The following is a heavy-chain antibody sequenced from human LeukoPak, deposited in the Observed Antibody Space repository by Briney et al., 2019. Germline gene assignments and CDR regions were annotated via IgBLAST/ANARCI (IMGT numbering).Heavy chain of an antibody. Sequence: ASVKVSCKASGYTFTSYYMHWVRQAPGQGLEWMGIINPSGGSTSYAQKFQGRVTMTRDTSTSTVYMELSSLRSEDTAVYYCARLADDYGDYGWFDPWGQGTLVTVSS. J-gene: IGHJ5*02. D-gene: IGHD4-17*01. V-gene: IGHV1-46*01. CDR3: ARLADDYGDYGWFDP. CDR1: GYTFTSYY. CDR2: INPSGGST.